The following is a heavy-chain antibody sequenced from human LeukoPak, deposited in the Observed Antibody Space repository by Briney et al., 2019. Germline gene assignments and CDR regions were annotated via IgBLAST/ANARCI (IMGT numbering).Heavy chain of an antibody. CDR1: GYTFTSYY. V-gene: IGHV1-18*04. CDR3: AREGATKFDP. J-gene: IGHJ5*02. CDR2: ISTYNGNT. D-gene: IGHD1-26*01. Sequence: ASVKVSCKASGYTFTSYYMHWVRQAPGQGLEWLGWISTYNGNTDYAQKLQGRATMTTDTSTSTAYMELRSLRSDDTAVYYCAREGATKFDPWGQGTLVTVSS.